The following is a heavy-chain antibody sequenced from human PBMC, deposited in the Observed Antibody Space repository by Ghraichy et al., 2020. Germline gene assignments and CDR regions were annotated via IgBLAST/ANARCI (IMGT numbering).Heavy chain of an antibody. V-gene: IGHV4-39*01. CDR1: GGSISSSSFY. Sequence: SETLSLTCTVSGGSISSSSFYWGWIRQPPGKGLEWIGTIYYSGITYYNPSLKSRVTISVDTSKNQFSLKLSSVTAADTAVYYCARRDGTFYFHFDYWGHGTLVTVSS. J-gene: IGHJ4*01. CDR2: IYYSGIT. CDR3: ARRDGTFYFHFDY. D-gene: IGHD1-26*01.